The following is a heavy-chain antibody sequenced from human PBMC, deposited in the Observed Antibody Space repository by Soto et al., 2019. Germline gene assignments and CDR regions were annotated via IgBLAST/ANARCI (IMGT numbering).Heavy chain of an antibody. CDR3: ARGTGRRFLEWLLPSLFDY. CDR2: INHSGST. Sequence: SETLSLTCAVYGGSFSGYYWSWIRQPPGKGLEWIGEINHSGSTNYNPSLKSRVTISVDTSKNQFSLKLSSVTAADTAVYYCARGTGRRFLEWLLPSLFDYWGQGTLVTVSS. V-gene: IGHV4-34*01. CDR1: GGSFSGYY. J-gene: IGHJ4*02. D-gene: IGHD3-3*01.